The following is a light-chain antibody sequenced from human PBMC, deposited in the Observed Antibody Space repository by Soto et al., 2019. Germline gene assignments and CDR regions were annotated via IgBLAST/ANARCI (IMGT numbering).Light chain of an antibody. CDR3: SSYTSSSTWV. CDR1: SSDVGGYNY. Sequence: QSVLTQPASVSGSPGQSITISCTGTSSDVGGYNYVSWYQHHPRKAPKLMIYEVSNRPSGVSNRFSGSKSGNTASLTISGLQAEDEADYYCSSYTSSSTWVFGGGTKLTVL. CDR2: EVS. J-gene: IGLJ3*02. V-gene: IGLV2-14*01.